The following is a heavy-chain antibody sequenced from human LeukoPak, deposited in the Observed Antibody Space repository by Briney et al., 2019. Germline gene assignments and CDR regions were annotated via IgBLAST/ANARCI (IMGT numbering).Heavy chain of an antibody. CDR3: ARDSPLWGDAFDI. D-gene: IGHD3-16*01. J-gene: IGHJ3*02. Sequence: GGSPRLSCAASGFTVSSNYMSWVRQAPGKGMEWVSVIYSGGSTYYADSVKGRFTISRDSSKNTLYLQMNSLRAEDTAVYYCARDSPLWGDAFDIWGQGTMVTVSS. CDR2: IYSGGST. V-gene: IGHV3-53*01. CDR1: GFTVSSNY.